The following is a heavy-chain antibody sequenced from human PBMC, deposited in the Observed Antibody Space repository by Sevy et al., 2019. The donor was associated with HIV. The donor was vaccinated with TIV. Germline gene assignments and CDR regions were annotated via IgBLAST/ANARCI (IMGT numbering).Heavy chain of an antibody. Sequence: ASVKVSCKASGYTFTSYGISCVRQAPGQGLEWMGWISAYNGNTNYAQKLQGRVTMTTDTSTSTAYMELRSLRSDDTAVYYCIRRYSSSSGFYYYYGMDVWGQGTTVTVSS. V-gene: IGHV1-18*04. J-gene: IGHJ6*02. CDR2: ISAYNGNT. D-gene: IGHD6-6*01. CDR1: GYTFTSYG. CDR3: IRRYSSSSGFYYYYGMDV.